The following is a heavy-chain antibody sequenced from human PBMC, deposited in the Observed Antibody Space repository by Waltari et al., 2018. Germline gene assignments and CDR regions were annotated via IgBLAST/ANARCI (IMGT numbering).Heavy chain of an antibody. CDR3: ARSVRSPGD. CDR1: GFTFSDSY. Sequence: QVQLVESGGGLVKPGGSLRLSCAASGFTFSDSYMSWIRQAPGKGLKWLSYISDSGSSPYYAYSVKGRFTLSRDNAKNSVYLQMNSLRVEDTAVYYCARSVRSPGDCGQGTLVTVSS. V-gene: IGHV3-11*01. CDR2: ISDSGSSP. J-gene: IGHJ4*02. D-gene: IGHD3-10*02.